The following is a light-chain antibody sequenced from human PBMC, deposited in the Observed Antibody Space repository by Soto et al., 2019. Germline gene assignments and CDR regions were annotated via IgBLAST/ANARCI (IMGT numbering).Light chain of an antibody. V-gene: IGLV2-14*01. J-gene: IGLJ2*01. CDR1: SSDVDNYNY. CDR2: EVS. CDR3: SSYTSSSLVV. Sequence: QSVLTQPASVSGSPGQSITISCTGTSSDVDNYNYVSWYQQHPGKAPKLLIYEVSNRPSGVSNRFSGSKSANTASLTISGLQAEDEADYYCSSYTSSSLVVFGGGTKLTVL.